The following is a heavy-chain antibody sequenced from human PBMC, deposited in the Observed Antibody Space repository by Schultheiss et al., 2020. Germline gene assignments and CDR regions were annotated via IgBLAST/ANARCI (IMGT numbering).Heavy chain of an antibody. CDR3: ARLGGYGDYFDY. CDR2: IDPSDSYT. V-gene: IGHV5-10-1*01. J-gene: IGHJ4*02. Sequence: KVSCKGSGYSFTSYWISWVRQMPGKGLEWMGRIDPSDSYTNYSPSFQGHVTISADKSISTAYLQWSSLKASDTAMYYCARLGGYGDYFDYWGQGTLVTVSS. CDR1: GYSFTSYW. D-gene: IGHD4-17*01.